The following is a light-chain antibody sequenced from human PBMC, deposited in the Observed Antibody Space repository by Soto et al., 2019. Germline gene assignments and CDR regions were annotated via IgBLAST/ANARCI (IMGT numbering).Light chain of an antibody. CDR2: DVT. Sequence: QSALTQPRSVSGSPGQSVTISCTGTSSDVGAYNYVSWYQQHPGRAPKLVIYDVTKRPSGVPDPFSGSKSGNTASLTISGPQAEDEADYYCCSYAGSSLWVFGGGTKLTVL. V-gene: IGLV2-11*01. CDR1: SSDVGAYNY. CDR3: CSYAGSSLWV. J-gene: IGLJ3*02.